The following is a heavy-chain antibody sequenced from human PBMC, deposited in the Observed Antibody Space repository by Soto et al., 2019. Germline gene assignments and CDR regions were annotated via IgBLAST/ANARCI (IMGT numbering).Heavy chain of an antibody. D-gene: IGHD6-13*01. CDR3: ARAGQQLAYRFYGMDV. J-gene: IGHJ6*02. Sequence: QVQLVQSGAEVKKPGSSVKVSCKASGGTLSTYLIGGGGKPPGQGLDWRGGIIPIFGTANYAQKFQGRVTITADESTSTAYMELSSLRSEDTAVYYCARAGQQLAYRFYGMDVWGQGTTVTVSS. V-gene: IGHV1-69*01. CDR1: GGTLSTYL. CDR2: IIPIFGTA.